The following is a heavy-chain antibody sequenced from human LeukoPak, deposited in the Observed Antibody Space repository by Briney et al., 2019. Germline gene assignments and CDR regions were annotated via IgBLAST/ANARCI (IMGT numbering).Heavy chain of an antibody. D-gene: IGHD5-24*01. CDR3: ARGPRRDGYNYVSYYYGMDV. CDR1: GGSISSSSYY. V-gene: IGHV4-39*01. Sequence: SETLSLTCTVSGGSISSSSYYWGWIRQPPGKGLEWIGSIYYSGSTYYNPSLKSRVTISVDTSKNQFSLKLSSVTAADTAVYYCARGPRRDGYNYVSYYYGMDVWGQGTTVTVSS. CDR2: IYYSGST. J-gene: IGHJ6*02.